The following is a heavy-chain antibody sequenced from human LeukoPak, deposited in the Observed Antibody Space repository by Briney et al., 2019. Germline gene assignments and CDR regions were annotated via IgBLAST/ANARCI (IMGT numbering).Heavy chain of an antibody. CDR2: IYYSGST. CDR1: GVSISSTTYY. J-gene: IGHJ6*03. CDR3: ARETSQKGAHYMDV. D-gene: IGHD3-16*01. V-gene: IGHV4-39*07. Sequence: SETLSLTCTVSGVSISSTTYYWDWLREPRGKGREWIETIYYSGSTYYNPSLKSQFTKTVETAKNPFSLKLSSVTAADTAVYYCARETSQKGAHYMDVWGKGTTVTISS.